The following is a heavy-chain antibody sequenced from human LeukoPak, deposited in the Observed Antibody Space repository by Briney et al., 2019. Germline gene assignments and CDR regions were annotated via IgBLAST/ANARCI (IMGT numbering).Heavy chain of an antibody. CDR2: ISAYNGNT. D-gene: IGHD3-10*01. CDR3: ARGLYYYGSGSPNDY. J-gene: IGHJ4*02. CDR1: GYTFTSYG. Sequence: GASVKVSCKASGYTFTSYGISWVRQAPGQGLEWMEWISAYNGNTNYAQKLQGRVTMTTDTSTSTAYMELSSLRSDDTAVYYCARGLYYYGSGSPNDYWGQGTLVTVSS. V-gene: IGHV1-18*01.